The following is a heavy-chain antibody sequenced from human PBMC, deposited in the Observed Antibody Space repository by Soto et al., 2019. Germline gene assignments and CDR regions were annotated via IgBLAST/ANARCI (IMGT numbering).Heavy chain of an antibody. CDR1: GYSFTSYW. V-gene: IGHV5-51*01. CDR2: IYPGDSDT. D-gene: IGHD2-15*01. Sequence: EVQLVQPGAEVKKPGESLKISCKGSGYSFTSYWMGWVRQMPGKGLGWMGIIYPGDSDTRYSPSFQGQVTISADKSISTAYLQWSSLKASDTAMYYCARTSPDCSGGSCSRYYYGMDVWGQGTTVTVSS. CDR3: ARTSPDCSGGSCSRYYYGMDV. J-gene: IGHJ6*02.